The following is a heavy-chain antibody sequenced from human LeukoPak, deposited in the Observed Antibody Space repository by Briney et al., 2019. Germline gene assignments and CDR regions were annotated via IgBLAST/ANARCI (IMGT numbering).Heavy chain of an antibody. CDR3: AKDMDRYSGSWYDPKHDAFDI. J-gene: IGHJ3*02. D-gene: IGHD6-13*01. V-gene: IGHV3-9*01. Sequence: GGSLRLPCAASGFTFNDYAMSWVRQAPGKGLEWVAGISRNSGSIDYADSVKGRVTISRDNAKNSLYLQMNSLRAEDTALYYCAKDMDRYSGSWYDPKHDAFDIWGQGTMVTVSS. CDR1: GFTFNDYA. CDR2: ISRNSGSI.